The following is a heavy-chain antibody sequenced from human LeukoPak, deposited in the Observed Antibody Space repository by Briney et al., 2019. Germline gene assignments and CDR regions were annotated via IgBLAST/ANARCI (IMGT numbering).Heavy chain of an antibody. CDR3: ARDGVGGITIFGVVIYFDY. D-gene: IGHD3-3*01. V-gene: IGHV3-7*01. J-gene: IGHJ4*02. CDR2: IKQDGSEK. CDR1: GFTFSSYW. Sequence: PGGSLRLSCAASGFTFSSYWMSWVRQAPGKGLEWVANIKQDGSEKYYVDSVKGRFTISRDNAKNSLYLQMNSLRAEDTAVYYCARDGVGGITIFGVVIYFDYWGQGTLVTVSS.